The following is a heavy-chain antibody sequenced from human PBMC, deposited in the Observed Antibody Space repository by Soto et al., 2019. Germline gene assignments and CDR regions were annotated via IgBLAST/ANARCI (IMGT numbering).Heavy chain of an antibody. D-gene: IGHD3-10*01. Sequence: PGGSLRLSCTTSGFTFIGYGMHWVRQAPGKGLEWVAFIWHDGKKKYYAESVEGRFTVSRDNSKNTLFMEMTSLRAEDTAVYFCARDKGGEDGMDVWGQGTTVTVSS. V-gene: IGHV3-33*01. CDR1: GFTFIGYG. J-gene: IGHJ6*02. CDR3: ARDKGGEDGMDV. CDR2: IWHDGKKK.